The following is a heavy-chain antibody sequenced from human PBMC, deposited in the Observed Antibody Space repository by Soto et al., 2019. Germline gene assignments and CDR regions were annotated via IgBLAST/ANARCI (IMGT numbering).Heavy chain of an antibody. V-gene: IGHV4-34*01. D-gene: IGHD6-13*01. J-gene: IGHJ1*01. Sequence: SETLSLTCAVYGGSFSGYYWSWIRQPPGKGLEWIGEINHSGSTNYNPSLKSRVTISVDTSKNQFSLKLSSVTAADTAVYYCARGHHSSSWYEGGYFQHWGQGTLVTVSS. CDR3: ARGHHSSSWYEGGYFQH. CDR1: GGSFSGYY. CDR2: INHSGST.